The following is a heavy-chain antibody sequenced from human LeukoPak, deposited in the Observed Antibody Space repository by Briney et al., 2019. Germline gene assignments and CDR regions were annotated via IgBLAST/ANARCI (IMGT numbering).Heavy chain of an antibody. J-gene: IGHJ4*02. V-gene: IGHV1-18*01. CDR2: ISAYNGNT. CDR1: GYTFTSYG. CDR3: ARDDALVATGSFDY. D-gene: IGHD5-12*01. Sequence: ASVKVSCKASGYTFTSYGINWVRQAPGQGLEWMGWISAYNGNTNYAQKLQGRVTMTADTSTSTAYMELRSLRSDDTAVYYCARDDALVATGSFDYWGQGTLVTVSS.